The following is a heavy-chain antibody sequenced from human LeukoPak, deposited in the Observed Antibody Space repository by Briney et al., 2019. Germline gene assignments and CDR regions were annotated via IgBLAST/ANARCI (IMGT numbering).Heavy chain of an antibody. CDR3: ARALTRDALGL. Sequence: GGSLRLSCAASGFTFSSYAMSWVRQAPGKGLEWVSAISGSGGSTYYADSVKGRFTISRDNSKNTLYLQMNNLRAGDTAVYYCARALTRDALGLWGQGTMVTVSS. CDR1: GFTFSSYA. V-gene: IGHV3-23*01. J-gene: IGHJ3*01. CDR2: ISGSGGST.